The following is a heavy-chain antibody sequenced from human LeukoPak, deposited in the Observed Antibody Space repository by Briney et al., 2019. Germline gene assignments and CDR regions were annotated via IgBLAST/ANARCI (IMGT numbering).Heavy chain of an antibody. Sequence: SETLSLTCAVYGGSFSGYYWSWIRQPPGKGLEWIGEINHSGSTNYNPSLKSRVTISVDTSKNQFSLKLSSVTAADTAVYYCASPAVPDSSGSLLHHFDYWGQGTLVTVSS. V-gene: IGHV4-34*01. CDR2: INHSGST. CDR3: ASPAVPDSSGSLLHHFDY. D-gene: IGHD3-22*01. CDR1: GGSFSGYY. J-gene: IGHJ4*02.